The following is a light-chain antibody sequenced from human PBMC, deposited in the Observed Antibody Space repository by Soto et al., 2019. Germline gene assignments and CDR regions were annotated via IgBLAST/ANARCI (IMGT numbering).Light chain of an antibody. J-gene: IGKJ5*01. CDR3: QPRSPAIT. CDR2: DAS. Sequence: TQSPVFLSLSPGVRATLSCRASRSVVSFLAWYQHTPGQAPRLLSHDASSRATGIPARFSGSGSGTDYTLTISSLEPEDFAVYFCQPRSPAITFGQGTRLEIK. CDR1: RSVVSF. V-gene: IGKV3-11*01.